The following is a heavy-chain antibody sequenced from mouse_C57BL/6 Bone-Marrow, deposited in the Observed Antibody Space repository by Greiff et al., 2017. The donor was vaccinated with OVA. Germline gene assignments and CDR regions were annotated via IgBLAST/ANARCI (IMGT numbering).Heavy chain of an antibody. J-gene: IGHJ2*01. CDR3: ARSEDYDVGAFDY. D-gene: IGHD2-4*01. V-gene: IGHV1-64*01. Sequence: VQLQQPGAELVKPGASVKLSCKASGYTFTSYWMRWVKQRPGQGLEWIGMIHPNSGSTNYNEKFKSKATLTVDKSSSTAYMQLSSLTSEDSAVYYCARSEDYDVGAFDYWGQGTTLTVSS. CDR1: GYTFTSYW. CDR2: IHPNSGST.